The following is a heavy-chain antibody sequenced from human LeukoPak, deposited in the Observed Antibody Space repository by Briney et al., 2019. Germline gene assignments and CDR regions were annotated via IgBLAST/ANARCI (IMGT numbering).Heavy chain of an antibody. CDR1: GYSFTSYW. J-gene: IGHJ3*02. CDR3: AGRYYDFWSGYQDAFDI. CDR2: IYPGDSDT. D-gene: IGHD3-3*01. Sequence: GESLKISCKGSGYSFTSYWIGWVRQMPGKGLEWMGIIYPGDSDTRYSPSFQGQVTISADKSISTAYLQWSSLKASDTAMYYCAGRYYDFWSGYQDAFDIWGQGTMVTVSS. V-gene: IGHV5-51*01.